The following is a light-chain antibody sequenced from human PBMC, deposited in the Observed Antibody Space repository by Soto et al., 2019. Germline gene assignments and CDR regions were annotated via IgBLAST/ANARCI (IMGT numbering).Light chain of an antibody. Sequence: DIQMTQSPSSLSASVGDRVTITCRASQGICNYLAWYQQKPGKVPKLLIYAASTLQSGVPSRFSGSGSGTDFTLTISSLQPEDVATSYCQKYNSAPWTFGQGTKVEIK. J-gene: IGKJ1*01. V-gene: IGKV1-27*01. CDR3: QKYNSAPWT. CDR1: QGICNY. CDR2: AAS.